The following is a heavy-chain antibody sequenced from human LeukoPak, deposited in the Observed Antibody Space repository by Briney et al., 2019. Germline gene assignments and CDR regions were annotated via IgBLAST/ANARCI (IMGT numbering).Heavy chain of an antibody. CDR1: GGTFSSYA. Sequence: GASVKVSCKASGGTFSSYAISWVRQAPGQGLEWMGGIIPIFGTANYAQKFQGRVTITADESTSTAYMELSSLRSEDTAVYYCARDPNYYDSSGPGHYFDYWGQGTLVTVSS. D-gene: IGHD3-22*01. J-gene: IGHJ4*02. CDR2: IIPIFGTA. CDR3: ARDPNYYDSSGPGHYFDY. V-gene: IGHV1-69*13.